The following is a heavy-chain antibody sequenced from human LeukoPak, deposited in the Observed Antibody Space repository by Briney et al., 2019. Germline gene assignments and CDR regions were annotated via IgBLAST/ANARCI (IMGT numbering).Heavy chain of an antibody. Sequence: PPGGSLRLSCAASGFTVSSNYMSWVRQAPGKGLEWVSAIYSGGSTYYADSVKGRFTISRDNSKNTLYLQMNSLRAEDTAVYYCASYSSSWFGDDAFDIWGQGTMVTVSS. CDR2: IYSGGST. J-gene: IGHJ3*02. D-gene: IGHD6-13*01. CDR1: GFTVSSNY. CDR3: ASYSSSWFGDDAFDI. V-gene: IGHV3-53*01.